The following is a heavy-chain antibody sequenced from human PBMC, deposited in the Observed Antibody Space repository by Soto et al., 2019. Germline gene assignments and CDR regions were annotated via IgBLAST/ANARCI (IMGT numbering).Heavy chain of an antibody. CDR1: GFSFAGYT. CDR3: AKTESFNGYYNAFDS. J-gene: IGHJ4*02. V-gene: IGHV3-23*01. CDR2: VIGGGGRT. D-gene: IGHD3-9*01. Sequence: GSLRLSCAASGFSFAGYTVAWVRQAPGKGLEWVSTVIGGGGRTYYADSVKGRFTISRDNSGNTVYLQMNSLNAGDTALYYCAKTESFNGYYNAFDSWGQGTRVTVSS.